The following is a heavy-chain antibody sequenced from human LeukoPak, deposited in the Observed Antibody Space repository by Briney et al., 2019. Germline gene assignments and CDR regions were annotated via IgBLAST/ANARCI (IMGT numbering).Heavy chain of an antibody. Sequence: PSETLSLTCAVSGVSISSSNWWSWVRQPPGKGLEWIGEIYHSGSTNYNPSLKSRVTISVDKSKNQFSLKLSSVTAADTAVYYCARMDNWNDGGNYWGQGTLVTVSS. CDR3: ARMDNWNDGGNY. V-gene: IGHV4-4*02. D-gene: IGHD1-1*01. CDR2: IYHSGST. CDR1: GVSISSSNW. J-gene: IGHJ4*02.